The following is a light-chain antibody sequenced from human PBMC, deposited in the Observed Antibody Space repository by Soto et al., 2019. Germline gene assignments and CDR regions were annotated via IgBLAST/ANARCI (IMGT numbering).Light chain of an antibody. CDR1: QDIRNT. CDR2: AAS. CDR3: QHYNSYSEA. J-gene: IGKJ5*01. Sequence: AIQMTQSPSSLSASVGDRVAICFRASQDIRNTLAWYQQKPGEAPKLLIFAASNLQSGVPSRFSGSGSVTDFTLAITGLQPEDFATYYCQHYNSYSEAFGQGTRLEIK. V-gene: IGKV1-6*01.